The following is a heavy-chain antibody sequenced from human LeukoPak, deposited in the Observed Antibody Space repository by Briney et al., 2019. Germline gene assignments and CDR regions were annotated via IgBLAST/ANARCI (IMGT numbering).Heavy chain of an antibody. CDR3: ARQTGSGLFILP. J-gene: IGHJ4*02. D-gene: IGHD3/OR15-3a*01. Sequence: SETLSLTCTVSGVSISSSNSYWGWIRQPPGKGLEWIGSIYYSGNTYYNASLKSQVSISIDTSKNQFSLKLTSVTAADTAVYYCARQTGSGLFILPGGQGTLVIVSS. V-gene: IGHV4-39*01. CDR2: IYYSGNT. CDR1: GVSISSSNSY.